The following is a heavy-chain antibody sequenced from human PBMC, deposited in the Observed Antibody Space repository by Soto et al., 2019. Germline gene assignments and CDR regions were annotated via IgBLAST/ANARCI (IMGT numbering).Heavy chain of an antibody. V-gene: IGHV3-30*03. Sequence: PGGSLRLSCAASGFIFSSDAMHWVRQAPGKGLEWVAVISDDRSNKYYSDSVKGRFTISRDNSKNTLYLQMNSLRPEDSAVYYCARDPPAGGYSYGAFYGMDVWGQGTTVTVSS. D-gene: IGHD5-18*01. CDR2: ISDDRSNK. CDR1: GFIFSSDA. J-gene: IGHJ6*02. CDR3: ARDPPAGGYSYGAFYGMDV.